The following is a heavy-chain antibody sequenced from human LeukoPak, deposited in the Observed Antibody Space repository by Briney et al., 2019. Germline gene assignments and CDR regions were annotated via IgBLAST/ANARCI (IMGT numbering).Heavy chain of an antibody. CDR1: GGSFSGYY. CDR2: INHSGST. Sequence: SETLSLTCAVYGGSFSGYYWSWIRQPPGKGLEWIGEINHSGSTNYNPSLKSRVTISVDTSKNQFSLKLSSVTAADTAVYYCARAKGRGYSYGLSYWGQGTLVTVSS. V-gene: IGHV4-34*01. J-gene: IGHJ4*02. D-gene: IGHD5-18*01. CDR3: ARAKGRGYSYGLSY.